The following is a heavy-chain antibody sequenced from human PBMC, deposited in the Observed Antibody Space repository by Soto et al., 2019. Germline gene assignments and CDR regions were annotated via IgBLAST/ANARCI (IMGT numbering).Heavy chain of an antibody. D-gene: IGHD2-2*01. Sequence: TPALTCTVSDGSISRGCYYWSWIRQHPGKGLEWIGYIYYSGSTYYNPSLKSRVTISVDTSKNQFSLKLSSVTAADTAVYYCAREGHCSSTSCPYDYWGQGTLVTVSS. V-gene: IGHV4-31*03. J-gene: IGHJ4*02. CDR2: IYYSGST. CDR3: AREGHCSSTSCPYDY. CDR1: DGSISRGCYY.